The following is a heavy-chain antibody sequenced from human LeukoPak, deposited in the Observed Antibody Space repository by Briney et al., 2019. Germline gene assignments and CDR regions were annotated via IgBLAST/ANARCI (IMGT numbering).Heavy chain of an antibody. Sequence: SETLSLTCAVSGYSISSGYYWGWIRQPPGKGLEWIGSIYHSGSTYYNPSLKSRVTISVDTSKYQFSLKLSSVTAADTAVYYCARQGQYYDFWSGYVNWFDPWGQGTLVTVSS. CDR3: ARQGQYYDFWSGYVNWFDP. CDR2: IYHSGST. D-gene: IGHD3-3*01. V-gene: IGHV4-38-2*01. J-gene: IGHJ5*02. CDR1: GYSISSGYY.